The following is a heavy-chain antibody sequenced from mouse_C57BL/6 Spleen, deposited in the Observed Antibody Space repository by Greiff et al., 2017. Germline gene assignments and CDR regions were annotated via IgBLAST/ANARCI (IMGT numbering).Heavy chain of an antibody. D-gene: IGHD2-4*01. CDR1: GYTFTDYN. CDR3: ARSWGLRRVHYYAMDY. Sequence: EVQLQQSGPELVKPGASVKIPCKASGYTFTDYNMDWVKQSHGKSLEWIGDINPNNGGTIYNQKFKGKATLTVDKSSSTAYMELRSLTSEDTAVYYCARSWGLRRVHYYAMDYWGQGTSVTVSS. J-gene: IGHJ4*01. V-gene: IGHV1-18*01. CDR2: INPNNGGT.